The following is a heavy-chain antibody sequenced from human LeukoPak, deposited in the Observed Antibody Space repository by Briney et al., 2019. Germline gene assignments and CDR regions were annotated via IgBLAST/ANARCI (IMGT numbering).Heavy chain of an antibody. J-gene: IGHJ4*02. V-gene: IGHV4-59*08. CDR3: ARRGTVTDGSFDY. D-gene: IGHD4-17*01. CDR1: GGSISSYY. Sequence: SETLSLTCTVSGGSISSYYWSWIRQPPGKGLEWIGYIYYSGSTNYNPSLKSRVTISVDTSKHQFSLKLSSVTAADTAVYYCARRGTVTDGSFDYLGQGTLVTVSS. CDR2: IYYSGST.